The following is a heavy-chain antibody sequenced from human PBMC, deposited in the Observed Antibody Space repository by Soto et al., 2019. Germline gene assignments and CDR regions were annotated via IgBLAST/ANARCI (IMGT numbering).Heavy chain of an antibody. J-gene: IGHJ4*02. D-gene: IGHD6-19*01. Sequence: GGSLRLSCAASGFTFSSYAMSWVRQAPGKGLEWVSAISGSGGSTYYADSVKGRFTISRDNSKNTLYLQMNSLRAGDTAVYYWSKEASSGWFSNEWGQGNLVTVSS. CDR2: ISGSGGST. V-gene: IGHV3-23*01. CDR3: SKEASSGWFSNE. CDR1: GFTFSSYA.